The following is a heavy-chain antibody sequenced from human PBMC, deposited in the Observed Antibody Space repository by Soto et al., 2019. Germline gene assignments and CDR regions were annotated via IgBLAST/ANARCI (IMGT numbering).Heavy chain of an antibody. CDR3: ARALFGGSSSLLDA. Sequence: ASVKVSCKASGYSFSNSYVVWVRQAPGQGLEWMGIINPSGGATSYAQKFQGRVTMTRDTSTSTLYMELSSLRSEDTAVYYCARALFGGSSSLLDAWGREPWSPSPQ. CDR1: GYSFSNSY. J-gene: IGHJ5*02. CDR2: INPSGGAT. D-gene: IGHD1-26*01. V-gene: IGHV1-46*03.